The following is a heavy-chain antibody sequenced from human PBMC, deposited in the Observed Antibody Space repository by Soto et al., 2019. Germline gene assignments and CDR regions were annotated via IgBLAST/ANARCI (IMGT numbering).Heavy chain of an antibody. CDR2: INSDGSST. D-gene: IGHD3-22*01. CDR1: GFTFSSYW. V-gene: IGHV3-74*01. Sequence: GGSLRLSCAASGFTFSSYWMHWVRQAPGKGLVWVSRINSDGSSTSYADSVKGRFTISRDNAKNTLYLQMNSRRAEDTAVYYCATGKEARYYYDSSGSQAPDYWGQGTLVTVSS. J-gene: IGHJ4*02. CDR3: ATGKEARYYYDSSGSQAPDY.